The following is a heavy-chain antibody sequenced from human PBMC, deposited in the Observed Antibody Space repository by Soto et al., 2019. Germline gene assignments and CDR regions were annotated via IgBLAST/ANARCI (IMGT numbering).Heavy chain of an antibody. V-gene: IGHV4-59*01. CDR2: IYYSGST. J-gene: IGHJ4*02. D-gene: IGHD6-19*01. Sequence: PSETLSLTCTVSGGSISSYYWSWIRQPPGKGLEWIGYIYYSGSTNYNPSLKSRVTISVDTSKNQFSLKLNSVTAADTAVYYCARDSPGSSFFDCWGQGTLVTVSS. CDR1: GGSISSYY. CDR3: ARDSPGSSFFDC.